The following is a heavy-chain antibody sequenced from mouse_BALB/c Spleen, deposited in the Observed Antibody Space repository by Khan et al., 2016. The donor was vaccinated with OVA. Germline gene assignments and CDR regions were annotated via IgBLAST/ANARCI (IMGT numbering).Heavy chain of an antibody. CDR2: IRYSGIT. J-gene: IGHJ2*01. Sequence: QLQGSGPGLVKPSQSLSLTCTVTVYSITSGYGWNWIRQFPGNKLEWMGYIRYSGITTYTPSLKSRISIPRNRSQNQFILQLNSVTTEDTATYYATGTARIKYWGQGTTLTVSA. V-gene: IGHV3-1*02. CDR1: VYSITSGYG. D-gene: IGHD1-2*01. CDR3: TGTARIKY.